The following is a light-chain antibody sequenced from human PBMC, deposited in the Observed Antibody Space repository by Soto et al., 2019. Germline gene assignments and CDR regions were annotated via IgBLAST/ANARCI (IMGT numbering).Light chain of an antibody. CDR1: SSDVGSYNL. V-gene: IGLV2-23*01. CDR3: CSYAGSSTLEV. J-gene: IGLJ2*01. CDR2: EGS. Sequence: QSVLTQPASVSGSPGQSITISCTGTSSDVGSYNLVSWYQQHPGKAPKLMIYEGSKRPSVVSNRFSGSKSGNTASLTISGLQAEDEADYYCCSYAGSSTLEVFGGGTKLTVL.